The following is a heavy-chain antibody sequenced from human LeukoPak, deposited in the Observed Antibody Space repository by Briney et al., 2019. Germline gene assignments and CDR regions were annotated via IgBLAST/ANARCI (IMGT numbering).Heavy chain of an antibody. CDR2: IYPGDSDT. Sequence: GESLRISCKGSGYSFTSYWIGWVRQMPGKGLEWMGIIYPGDSDTRYSPSFQGQVTISADKSISTAYLQWSSLKASDTAMYYCASAFPYCTNGVCYVRFHYFDYWGQGTLVTVSS. CDR3: ASAFPYCTNGVCYVRFHYFDY. J-gene: IGHJ4*02. CDR1: GYSFTSYW. V-gene: IGHV5-51*01. D-gene: IGHD2-8*01.